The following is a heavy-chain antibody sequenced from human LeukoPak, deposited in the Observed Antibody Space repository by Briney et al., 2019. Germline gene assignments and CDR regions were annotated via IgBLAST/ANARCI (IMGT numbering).Heavy chain of an antibody. CDR2: IYYSGST. V-gene: IGHV4-61*05. J-gene: IGHJ4*02. CDR1: GGSISSSSYY. Sequence: SETLSLTCTVSGGSISSSSYYWGWIRQPPGKGLEWIGYIYYSGSTNYNPSLKSRVTISVDTSKNQFSLKLSSVTAADTAVYYCARGKSYGGVGFITMVRGVSLLFDYWGQGTLVTVSS. CDR3: ARGKSYGGVGFITMVRGVSLLFDY. D-gene: IGHD3-10*01.